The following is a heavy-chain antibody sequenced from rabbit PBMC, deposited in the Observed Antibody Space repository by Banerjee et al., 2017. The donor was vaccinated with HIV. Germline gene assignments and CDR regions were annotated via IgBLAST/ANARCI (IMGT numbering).Heavy chain of an antibody. CDR1: GFTISSYH. Sequence: QEQLKETGGGLVQPGGTLTLTCTASGFTISSYHMGWVRQAPGKGLEWIGMIDAGGGSTYYASWVNGRFTITKTSSTTVTLQMTSLTAADTATYFCARDLAGVIGWNFGLWGPGTLVTVS. V-gene: IGHV1S42*01. J-gene: IGHJ4*01. CDR2: IDAGGGST. D-gene: IGHD4-1*01. CDR3: ARDLAGVIGWNFGL.